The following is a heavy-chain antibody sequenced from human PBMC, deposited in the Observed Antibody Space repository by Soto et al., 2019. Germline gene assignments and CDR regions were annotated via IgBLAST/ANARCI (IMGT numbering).Heavy chain of an antibody. D-gene: IGHD2-15*01. V-gene: IGHV1-69*19. CDR2: ISPMFGAA. CDR3: AREVQVHTPAFVY. Sequence: QVQLVQSGAEMKKPGSSVKVSCQSSGGTFNTYAMNWVRQAPGQGPEWMGDISPMFGAANYAPKFQGRVTITADESTGTSYMQVCSLTSEDTALYFCAREVQVHTPAFVYWGQGTLVTVSS. CDR1: GGTFNTYA. J-gene: IGHJ4*02.